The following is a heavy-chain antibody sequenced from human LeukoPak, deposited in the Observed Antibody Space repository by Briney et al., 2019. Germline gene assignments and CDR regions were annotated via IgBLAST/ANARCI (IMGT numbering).Heavy chain of an antibody. J-gene: IGHJ4*02. CDR2: VYPGDSDT. CDR3: ARQDCSSASCRYHFDY. CDR1: GYTFTSYW. V-gene: IGHV5-51*01. Sequence: GESLEISCKVSGYTFTSYWIGWVRQMPGRGLEWMGIVYPGDSDTRYSPSFQGQVIISADKSISTAYLQWSSLKASDTAIYYCARQDCSSASCRYHFDYWGQGTLVTVSS. D-gene: IGHD2-2*01.